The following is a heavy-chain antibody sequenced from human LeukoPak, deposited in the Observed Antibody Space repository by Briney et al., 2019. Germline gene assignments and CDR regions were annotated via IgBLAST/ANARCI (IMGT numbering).Heavy chain of an antibody. CDR1: GFTFSSYS. V-gene: IGHV3-21*01. CDR2: ISSSSYI. CDR3: ARDYLPLDYWDY. D-gene: IGHD1-1*01. Sequence: PGGSLRLSCAASGFTFSSYSMNWVRQAPGKGLEWVSSISSSSYIYYADSVKGRFTISRDNAKNSLYLQMNGLRAEDTAVYYCARDYLPLDYWDYWGQGTLVTVSS. J-gene: IGHJ4*02.